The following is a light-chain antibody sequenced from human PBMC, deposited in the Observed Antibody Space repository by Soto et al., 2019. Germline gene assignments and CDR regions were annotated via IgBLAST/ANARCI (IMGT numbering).Light chain of an antibody. Sequence: QPVLTQSSSASASLGSSVKLTCTLSSGHSSYIIAWHQQQPGKAPRYLMKLEGSGSYNKGSGVRDRFSGSSSGADRYLTISSLQFEDEADYYCETWDSNPRVFGGGTKLTVL. V-gene: IGLV4-60*02. CDR3: ETWDSNPRV. CDR1: SGHSSYI. J-gene: IGLJ3*02. CDR2: LEGSGSY.